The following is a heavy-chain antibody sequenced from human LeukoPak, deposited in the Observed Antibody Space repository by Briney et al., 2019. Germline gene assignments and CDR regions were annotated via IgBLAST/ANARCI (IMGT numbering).Heavy chain of an antibody. Sequence: PGESLKISCETSGYSFTSYWIGWVRQMPGKGLECMGIIYPGDSDTRYSPSFQGQVTISADKSISTAYLQWSSLKASDTAIYYCARGIVPATNQGINWFDPWGQGSLVTVSS. J-gene: IGHJ5*02. CDR2: IYPGDSDT. CDR1: GYSFTSYW. V-gene: IGHV5-51*01. CDR3: ARGIVPATNQGINWFDP. D-gene: IGHD2-2*01.